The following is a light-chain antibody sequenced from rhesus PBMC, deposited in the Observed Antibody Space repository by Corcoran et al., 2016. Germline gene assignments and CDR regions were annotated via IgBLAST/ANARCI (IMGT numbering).Light chain of an antibody. Sequence: EIVMTQSPATLSLSPGETATLSCRASESVGSYLAWYQQKPGQVPKLLVHSAYFRATGIPDRFSGSGSSTEFTLTMSSLEPEDVGVYHCQQYNDLLLTFGGGTKVEIK. V-gene: IGKV3-40*03. CDR2: SAY. J-gene: IGKJ4*01. CDR1: ESVGSY. CDR3: QQYNDLLLT.